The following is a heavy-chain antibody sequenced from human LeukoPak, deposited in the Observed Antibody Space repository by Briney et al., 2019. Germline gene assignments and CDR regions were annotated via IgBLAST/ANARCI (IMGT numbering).Heavy chain of an antibody. CDR1: GYTLTSYY. CDR3: ARGGMGIQLWSFDY. Sequence: ASVKVSCKASGYTLTSYYMHWVRQAPGQGLEWMAIINPSGGSTSNAQNFQGRVTVTRDTSTSTIYMELSSLRSEDTAVYFCARGGMGIQLWSFDYWGQGTLVTVSS. D-gene: IGHD5-18*01. V-gene: IGHV1-46*01. J-gene: IGHJ4*02. CDR2: INPSGGST.